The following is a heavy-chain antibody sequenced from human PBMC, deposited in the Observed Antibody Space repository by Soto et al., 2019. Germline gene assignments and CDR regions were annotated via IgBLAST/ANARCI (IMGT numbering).Heavy chain of an antibody. J-gene: IGHJ6*02. D-gene: IGHD1-26*01. V-gene: IGHV6-1*01. CDR1: GDSASSNSAA. CDR2: TYYRSKWYN. Sequence: QVQLQQSGPGLVKPSQTLSLTCAISGDSASSNSAAWNWIRQSPSRGLEWLGRTYYRSKWYNDYAVSVKSRITINPDTSKNQFSLQLNSVTPEDTAVYYCARDPWSIVGATSGFYYYYGMDVWGQGTTVTVSS. CDR3: ARDPWSIVGATSGFYYYYGMDV.